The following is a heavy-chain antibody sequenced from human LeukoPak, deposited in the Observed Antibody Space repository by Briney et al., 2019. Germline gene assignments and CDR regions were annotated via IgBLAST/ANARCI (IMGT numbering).Heavy chain of an antibody. CDR1: GYTFTSYG. D-gene: IGHD6-19*01. V-gene: IGHV1-18*01. CDR3: ARERAVAGILGAPYNWFDP. J-gene: IGHJ5*02. Sequence: ASAKVSCKASGYTFTSYGISWVRQAPGQGLEWMGWISAYNGNTNYAQKLQGRVTMTTDTSTSTAYMELRSLRSDDTAVYYCARERAVAGILGAPYNWFDPWGQGTLVTVSS. CDR2: ISAYNGNT.